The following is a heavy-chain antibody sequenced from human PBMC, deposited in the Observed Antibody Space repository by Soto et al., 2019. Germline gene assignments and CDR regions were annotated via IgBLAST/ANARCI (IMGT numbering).Heavy chain of an antibody. CDR1: GGSISSYY. Sequence: SETLSLTCTVSGGSISSYYWTWIRQPPGKGLEWIGYIYSSGSTNYNPSLKSRVTISVDTSKNQFSLKLNSVTAADSAVYYCARGGSYDSSGYYNFDSWGQGTLVTVSS. D-gene: IGHD3-22*01. J-gene: IGHJ4*02. CDR3: ARGGSYDSSGYYNFDS. V-gene: IGHV4-4*09. CDR2: IYSSGST.